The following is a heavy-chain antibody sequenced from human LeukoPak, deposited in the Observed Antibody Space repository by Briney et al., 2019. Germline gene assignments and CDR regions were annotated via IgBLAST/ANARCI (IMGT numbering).Heavy chain of an antibody. CDR3: AQNFGYYGSGNYFTY. CDR2: ISGSGGSA. V-gene: IGHV3-23*01. J-gene: IGHJ4*02. D-gene: IGHD3-10*01. CDR1: GFTFSSFG. Sequence: PGGSLRLSCATSGFTFSSFGMSWVRQAPGKGLEWVSGISGSGGSAYYAGSVKGRFTISRDNSMTTLHLQMKSLRAEDTALYYCAQNFGYYGSGNYFTYWGLGTLVTVSS.